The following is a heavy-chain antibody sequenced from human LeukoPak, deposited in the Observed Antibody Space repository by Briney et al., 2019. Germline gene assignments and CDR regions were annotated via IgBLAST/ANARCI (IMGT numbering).Heavy chain of an antibody. CDR2: IYSGGST. CDR3: ARVLVGATSRHFDY. V-gene: IGHV3-53*01. D-gene: IGHD1-26*01. J-gene: IGHJ4*02. Sequence: PGGSLRLSCAASGFTVSSNYMSWVRQAPGKGLEWVSVIYSGGSTYYADSVKGRFTISRDNSKNTLYLQMNSLRAEDTAVYYCARVLVGATSRHFDYWGQGTLVTVSS. CDR1: GFTVSSNY.